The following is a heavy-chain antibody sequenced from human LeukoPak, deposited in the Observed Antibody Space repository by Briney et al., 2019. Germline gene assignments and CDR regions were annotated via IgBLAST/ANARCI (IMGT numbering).Heavy chain of an antibody. D-gene: IGHD3-22*01. Sequence: GGSLRLFCAASGFTFSSYPMSWVRQAPGKGVEWVSAISCSGGSTYYADSVKGRFTISRDNSNNSLYLQMNSLRAEDTAVYYCARVGPGYYDSSGLSRAFDIWGQGTMVTVS. CDR1: GFTFSSYP. CDR2: ISCSGGST. V-gene: IGHV3-23*01. CDR3: ARVGPGYYDSSGLSRAFDI. J-gene: IGHJ3*02.